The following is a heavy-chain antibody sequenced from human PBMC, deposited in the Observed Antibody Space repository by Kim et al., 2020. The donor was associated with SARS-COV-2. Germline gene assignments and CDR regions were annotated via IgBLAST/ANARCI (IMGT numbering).Heavy chain of an antibody. J-gene: IGHJ1*01. Sequence: GGSLRLSCAASGFTFSSYGMSWVRQAPGKGLEWVANIKQEGSEKYYIDSVKGRFTISRDNSKNSLYLQMNSLRAEDTAVYYCARSPSSGYYPSAEYFQHWGQGNLVTVSS. CDR3: ARSPSSGYYPSAEYFQH. CDR2: IKQEGSEK. D-gene: IGHD3-22*01. CDR1: GFTFSSYG. V-gene: IGHV3-7*01.